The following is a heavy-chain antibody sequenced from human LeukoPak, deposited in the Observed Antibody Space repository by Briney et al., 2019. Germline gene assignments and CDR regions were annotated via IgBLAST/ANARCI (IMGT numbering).Heavy chain of an antibody. J-gene: IGHJ4*02. CDR3: ASMPRGGDWSFDY. CDR2: IYHSGRT. D-gene: IGHD2-21*02. Sequence: GSLXXSCAASGFTFSSYAMSWVRQPPGKGLEWIASIYHSGRTYYNPSLKSRVTISVDTSKNQFSLKLSSVTAADTAVYYRASMPRGGDWSFDYWGQGTLVTVSS. CDR1: GFTFSSYA. V-gene: IGHV4-38-2*01.